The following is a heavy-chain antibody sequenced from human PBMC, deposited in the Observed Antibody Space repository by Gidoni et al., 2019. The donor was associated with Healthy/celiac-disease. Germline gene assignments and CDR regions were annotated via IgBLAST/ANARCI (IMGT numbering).Heavy chain of an antibody. Sequence: QVQLVQSGAEVKQPGSSVKVSCKPSGRTFSSYAISWVRQAPGQGLEWMGRIIPILGIANYAQKFQGRVTITADKSTSTAYMELSRLRSEDTAVYYCARDSVVVVPAAISYYYYGMDVWGQGTTVTVSS. J-gene: IGHJ6*02. CDR1: GRTFSSYA. CDR3: ARDSVVVVPAAISYYYYGMDV. CDR2: IIPILGIA. D-gene: IGHD2-2*02. V-gene: IGHV1-69*04.